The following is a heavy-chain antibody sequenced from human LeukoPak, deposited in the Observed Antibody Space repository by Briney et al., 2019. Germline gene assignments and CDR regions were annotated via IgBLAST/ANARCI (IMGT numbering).Heavy chain of an antibody. D-gene: IGHD3-3*01. V-gene: IGHV1-2*02. CDR1: GYTFTGYY. CDR3: ARTYYDFWSGYFNYYYYMDV. Sequence: ASVKVSCKASGYTFTGYYMHWVRQAPGQGLEWMGWINPNSGGTNYAQKFQGRVTMTRDTSISTAYMELSRLRSDDTAVYYCARTYYDFWSGYFNYYYYMDVWGKGTTVTVSS. J-gene: IGHJ6*03. CDR2: INPNSGGT.